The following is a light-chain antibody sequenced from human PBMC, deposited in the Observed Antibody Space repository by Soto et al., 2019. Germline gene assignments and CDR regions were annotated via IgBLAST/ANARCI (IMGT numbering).Light chain of an antibody. J-gene: IGKJ2*01. CDR1: QSITTW. CDR2: KAT. V-gene: IGKV1-5*03. Sequence: DIPMTQSPSTLSASVGDRVTITCRASQSITTWLAWYQQKPGKAPKLLIYKATNLQSWVPSRFSGSGSGTEFSLTISSLQPDDFATYYCQRYSDYQYIFGQGTKLEIK. CDR3: QRYSDYQYI.